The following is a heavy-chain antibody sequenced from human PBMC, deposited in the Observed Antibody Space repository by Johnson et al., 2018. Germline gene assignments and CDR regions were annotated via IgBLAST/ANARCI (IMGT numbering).Heavy chain of an antibody. D-gene: IGHD4-11*01. V-gene: IGHV3-9*01. Sequence: EVQLVETGGGLVQPGKSLRLSCAASGFTFADYAMHWVRQGPGKGLEWVSGISWNSDNIVYADSLKGRFTISRDNVKNSLFLQMNSLRGEDTATYYCVNSNCGRYQNGMDVWGQGTTVIVTS. J-gene: IGHJ6*02. CDR1: GFTFADYA. CDR3: VNSNCGRYQNGMDV. CDR2: ISWNSDNI.